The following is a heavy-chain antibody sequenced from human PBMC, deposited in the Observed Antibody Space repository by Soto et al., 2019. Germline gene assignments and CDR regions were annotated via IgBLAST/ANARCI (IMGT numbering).Heavy chain of an antibody. CDR3: EKTTCYDFCGMDV. CDR2: ISGSGGGP. CDR1: GFSFSSYA. V-gene: IGHV3-23*01. D-gene: IGHD3-3*01. J-gene: IGHJ6*02. Sequence: XVCLRLSCAASGFSFSSYAMSWVRQAPGKGLEWVSVISGSGGGPYYVDSVKGRFTISRDNFKNTLYLQMNSLRADDTAVYYCEKTTCYDFCGMDVWGQGTTVTVSS.